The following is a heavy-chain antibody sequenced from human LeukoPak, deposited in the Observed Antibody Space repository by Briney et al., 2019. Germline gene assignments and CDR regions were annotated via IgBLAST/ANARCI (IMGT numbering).Heavy chain of an antibody. V-gene: IGHV4-59*01. D-gene: IGHD6-6*01. CDR1: GGSISSYY. J-gene: IGHJ4*02. Sequence: PSETLSLTCTVSGGSISSYYWSWIRQPPGKGLEWIGYIYYSGSTNYNPSLESRVTISVDTSKNQFSLKLSSVTAADTAVYYCARCHADIAARRGAPWYFDYWGQGTLVTVSS. CDR3: ARCHADIAARRGAPWYFDY. CDR2: IYYSGST.